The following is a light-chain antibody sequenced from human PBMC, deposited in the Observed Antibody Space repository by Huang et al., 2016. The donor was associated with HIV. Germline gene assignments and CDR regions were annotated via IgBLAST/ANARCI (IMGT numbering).Light chain of an antibody. CDR2: GAS. Sequence: EIVLTQSPGTLSLSPGERATLSCRASQSVSSRYLVWYQQKPGQAPRLLIYGASSRATGIPDRFSGSGSGTDFTLTISRLEHEDIAVYYCQQFDGSMYTFGQGTKLEI. J-gene: IGKJ2*01. V-gene: IGKV3-20*01. CDR1: QSVSSRY. CDR3: QQFDGSMYT.